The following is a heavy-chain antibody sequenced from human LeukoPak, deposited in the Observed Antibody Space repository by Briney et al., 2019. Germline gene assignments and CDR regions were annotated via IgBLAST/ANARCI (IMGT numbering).Heavy chain of an antibody. CDR2: IIPIFGTA. CDR3: ARESPTTTVTTNYYYYGMDV. Sequence: SVKVSCKASGYTFTSHGISWVRRAPGQGLEWMGGIIPIFGTANYAQKFQGRVTITADESTSTAYMELSSLRSEDTAVYYCARESPTTTVTTNYYYYGMDVWGQGTTVTVSS. J-gene: IGHJ6*02. D-gene: IGHD4-17*01. V-gene: IGHV1-69*13. CDR1: GYTFTSHG.